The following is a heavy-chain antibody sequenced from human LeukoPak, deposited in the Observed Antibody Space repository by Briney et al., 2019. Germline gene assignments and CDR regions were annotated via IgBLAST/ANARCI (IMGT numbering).Heavy chain of an antibody. Sequence: GGSLRLSCATSGFTLHKHWLTWVRQAPGKGLEWVANIKHDGSEKYYVDSVKGRFTISRDNANNSVSLLMSSLRVDDTAVYYCTVLGYWGQGTLVTVSS. J-gene: IGHJ4*02. CDR3: TVLGY. CDR2: IKHDGSEK. D-gene: IGHD3-16*01. V-gene: IGHV3-7*01. CDR1: GFTLHKHW.